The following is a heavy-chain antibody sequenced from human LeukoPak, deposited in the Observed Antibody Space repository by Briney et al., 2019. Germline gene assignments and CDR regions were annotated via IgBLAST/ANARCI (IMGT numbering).Heavy chain of an antibody. D-gene: IGHD4/OR15-4a*01. V-gene: IGHV3-66*02. Sequence: PGGSLRLSCAASGFTVSSNYMSWVRQAPGKGLAWVSVIYSGGSTYYADSVKGRFTISRDNSKNTVYLQMNSLRAEHTAVYYCARAKLDYWGQGTLVTVSS. CDR3: ARAKLDY. CDR1: GFTVSSNY. J-gene: IGHJ4*02. CDR2: IYSGGST.